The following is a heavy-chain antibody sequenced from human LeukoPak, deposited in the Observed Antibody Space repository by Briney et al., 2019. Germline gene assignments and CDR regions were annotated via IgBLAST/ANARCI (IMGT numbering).Heavy chain of an antibody. CDR1: GGSISNYY. CDR3: ARPLWGGYAFDI. Sequence: SETLSLTFTVSGGSISNYYWSWIRQPPGKGLEWIGYIYYSGSTNYNPSLKSRVTISVDTSKNQFSLKLSSVTAADTAVYYCARPLWGGYAFDIWGQGTMVTVSS. CDR2: IYYSGST. V-gene: IGHV4-59*01. J-gene: IGHJ3*02. D-gene: IGHD7-27*01.